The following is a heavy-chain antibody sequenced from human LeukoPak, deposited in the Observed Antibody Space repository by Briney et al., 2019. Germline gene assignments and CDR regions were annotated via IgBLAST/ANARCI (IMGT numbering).Heavy chain of an antibody. J-gene: IGHJ4*02. D-gene: IGHD3-10*01. Sequence: GGSLRLSCAASGFTFSSYSMNWVRQAPGKGLEWVSFISSSSSYIYYADSVRGRFTISRDNAKNSLYLQMNSLRAEDTAVYYCARGEYGSGSYHIDYWGLGTLVTVSS. CDR3: ARGEYGSGSYHIDY. CDR1: GFTFSSYS. V-gene: IGHV3-21*01. CDR2: ISSSSSYI.